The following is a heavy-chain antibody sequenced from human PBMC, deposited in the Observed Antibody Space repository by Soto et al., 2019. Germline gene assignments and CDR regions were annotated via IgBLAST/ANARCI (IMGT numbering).Heavy chain of an antibody. CDR2: ISYDGSNK. CDR1: GVTFSSYS. J-gene: IGHJ4*02. CDR3: AKVPGYSATWGFDY. Sequence: QVQLVESGGGAVQPGRSLRLSCVASGVTFSSYSMHWVRQAPGKELEWVAVISYDGSNKYYADFVKGRFTISRDNSKNLLYLQMASLRAEDTAVYYCAKVPGYSATWGFDYWGQGTLVTVSS. V-gene: IGHV3-30*18. D-gene: IGHD2-2*02.